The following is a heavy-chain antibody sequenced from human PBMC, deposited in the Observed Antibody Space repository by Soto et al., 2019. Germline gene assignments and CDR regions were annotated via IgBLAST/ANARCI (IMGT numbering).Heavy chain of an antibody. J-gene: IGHJ6*02. D-gene: IGHD1-26*01. Sequence: SGPTLVNPTQTLTLTCTFSGFSLSTSGMCVSWIRQPPGKALEWLALIDWDDDKYYSTSLKTRLTISKDTSKNQVVLTMTNMDPADTATYYCARSPRYSGNWGDYYYYGMDVWGQGTTVTVSS. V-gene: IGHV2-70*01. CDR1: GFSLSTSGMC. CDR3: ARSPRYSGNWGDYYYYGMDV. CDR2: IDWDDDK.